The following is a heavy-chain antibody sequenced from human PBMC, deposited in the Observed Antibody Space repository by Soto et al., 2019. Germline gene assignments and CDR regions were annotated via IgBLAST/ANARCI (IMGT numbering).Heavy chain of an antibody. CDR1: GFTFSGSA. D-gene: IGHD5-18*01. CDR2: IRSKANSYAT. Sequence: LRLSCAASGFTFSGSAMHWVRQASGKGLEWVGRIRSKANSYATAYAASVKGRFTISRDDPKNTAYLQMNSLKTEDTAVYYCTRHLRERYSYGSDAFDIWGQGTMVTVSS. CDR3: TRHLRERYSYGSDAFDI. J-gene: IGHJ3*02. V-gene: IGHV3-73*01.